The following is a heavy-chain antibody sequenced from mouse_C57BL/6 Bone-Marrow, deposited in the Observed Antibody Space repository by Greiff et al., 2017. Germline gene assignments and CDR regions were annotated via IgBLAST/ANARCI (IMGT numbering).Heavy chain of an antibody. D-gene: IGHD2-3*01. CDR1: GYTFTSYW. CDR2: IDPSDSYT. Sequence: VQLQQPGAELVMPGASVKLSCKASGYTFTSYWMHWMKQRPGQGLEWIGEIDPSDSYTNYNQKFKGKSTLTVDKSSSTAYMQLSSLTSEDSAVYYCARGWLLPAMDYWGQGTSVTVSS. J-gene: IGHJ4*01. V-gene: IGHV1-69*01. CDR3: ARGWLLPAMDY.